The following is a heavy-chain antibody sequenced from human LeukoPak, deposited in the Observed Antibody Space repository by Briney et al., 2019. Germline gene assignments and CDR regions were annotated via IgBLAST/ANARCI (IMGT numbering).Heavy chain of an antibody. J-gene: IGHJ4*02. D-gene: IGHD4-23*01. V-gene: IGHV4-39*01. Sequence: SETLSLTCTVSGGSISSSSYYWGWIRQPPGKGLEWIGSIYYSGSTCYNPSLKSRVTISVDTSKNQFSLKLSSVTAADTAVYYCARLPTVVIPRRIDYWGQGTLVTVSS. CDR1: GGSISSSSYY. CDR3: ARLPTVVIPRRIDY. CDR2: IYYSGST.